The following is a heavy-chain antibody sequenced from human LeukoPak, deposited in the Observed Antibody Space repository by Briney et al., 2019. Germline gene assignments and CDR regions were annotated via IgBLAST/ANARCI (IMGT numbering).Heavy chain of an antibody. Sequence: SVKVSCKASGGTFNSYAISWVRQAPGQGLEWMGGIIPIFGTANYAQKFQGRVTITADESTSTAYMELSSLRSEDTALYYCAFTMVRGVIGSLLFEYWGQGTLVTVSS. D-gene: IGHD3-10*01. CDR1: GGTFNSYA. CDR3: AFTMVRGVIGSLLFEY. V-gene: IGHV1-69*13. CDR2: IIPIFGTA. J-gene: IGHJ4*02.